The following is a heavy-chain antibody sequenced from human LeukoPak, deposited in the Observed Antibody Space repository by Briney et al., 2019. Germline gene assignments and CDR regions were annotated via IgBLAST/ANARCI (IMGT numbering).Heavy chain of an antibody. CDR1: GYTFTSYG. V-gene: IGHV1-69*05. J-gene: IGHJ6*03. CDR2: IIPIFGTA. D-gene: IGHD2-2*02. Sequence: GASVKVSCKASGYTFTSYGISWVRQAPGQGLEWMGGIIPIFGTANYAQKFQGRVTITTDESTSTAYMELSSLRSEDTAVYYCARAPDCSSTSCYSYYYYMDVWGKGTTVTVSS. CDR3: ARAPDCSSTSCYSYYYYMDV.